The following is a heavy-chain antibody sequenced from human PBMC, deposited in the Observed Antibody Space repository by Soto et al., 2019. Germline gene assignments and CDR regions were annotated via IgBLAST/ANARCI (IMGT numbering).Heavy chain of an antibody. CDR1: EVTFGSYS. CDR3: ARGEREYQLLYGSIAAPNYYYYGMDV. D-gene: IGHD2-2*02. Sequence: GGSLRLWCGASEVTFGSYSMNWVSQAPGKGLEWVSSISSSSSYIYYADSVKGRFTISRDNAKNSLYLQMNSLRAEDTAVYYCARGEREYQLLYGSIAAPNYYYYGMDVWGQGTTVTVSS. V-gene: IGHV3-21*01. J-gene: IGHJ6*02. CDR2: ISSSSSYI.